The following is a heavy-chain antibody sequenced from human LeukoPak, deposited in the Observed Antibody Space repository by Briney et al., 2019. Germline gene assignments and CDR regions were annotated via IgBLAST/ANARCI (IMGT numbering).Heavy chain of an antibody. CDR3: ARDRYDILTGYSILYGMDV. D-gene: IGHD3-9*01. CDR2: IYSGGST. J-gene: IGHJ6*02. CDR1: GFTVSSNY. V-gene: IGHV3-66*01. Sequence: GGSLRLSCSASGFTVSSNYMSWVRQAPGKGLEWVSVIYSGGSTYYADSVKGRFTISRDNSKNTLYLQMNSLRAEDTAVYYCARDRYDILTGYSILYGMDVWGQGTTVTVSS.